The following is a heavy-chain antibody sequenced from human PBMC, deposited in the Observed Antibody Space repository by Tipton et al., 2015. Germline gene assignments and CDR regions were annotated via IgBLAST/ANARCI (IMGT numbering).Heavy chain of an antibody. V-gene: IGHV6-1*01. Sequence: PGLVKPSQTLSLTCAISGDSVSSNTAAWHWIRQSPSRGLEWLGRTYYRSTWNNDYAVSVKSRITITPATSKNQFTLHLNSVTPDDTAMYYCARGAQHSTWSWGQGTLVTVSS. D-gene: IGHD6-13*01. CDR2: TYYRSTWNN. CDR3: ARGAQHSTWS. CDR1: GDSVSSNTAA. J-gene: IGHJ5*02.